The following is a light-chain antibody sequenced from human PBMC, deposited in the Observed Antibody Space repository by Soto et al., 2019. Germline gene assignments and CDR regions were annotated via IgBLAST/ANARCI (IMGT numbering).Light chain of an antibody. CDR1: QGISSY. CDR3: QQLNSYPMT. J-gene: IGKJ5*01. V-gene: IGKV1-9*01. Sequence: DIQLTQSPSFLSASVGDRVTITCRASQGISSYLAWYQQKPGKAPNLLIYAASTLQGGVPSRFSGSGSGTEFTLTISSLQPKDFAIYYCQQLNSYPMTFGQGTRLEIK. CDR2: AAS.